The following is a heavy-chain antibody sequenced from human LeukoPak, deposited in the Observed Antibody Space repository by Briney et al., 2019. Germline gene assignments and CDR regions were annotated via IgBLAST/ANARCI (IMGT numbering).Heavy chain of an antibody. V-gene: IGHV4-4*02. CDR2: IYHRGST. D-gene: IGHD6-19*01. CDR1: GGSISSSNW. Sequence: PSETLSLTCAVSGGSISSSNWWSWVRQPPGKGLEWIGEIYHRGSTNYNPSLKSRVTISVDKSKTQFSLKLSSVTAVDTAVYYCARIAVALENKNYHYMDVWGKGTTVTVSS. J-gene: IGHJ6*03. CDR3: ARIAVALENKNYHYMDV.